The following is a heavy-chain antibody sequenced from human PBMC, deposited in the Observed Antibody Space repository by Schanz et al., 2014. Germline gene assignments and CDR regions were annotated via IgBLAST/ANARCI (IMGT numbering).Heavy chain of an antibody. CDR1: GFTFSDYY. J-gene: IGHJ4*02. Sequence: QVQLVESGGGLVKPGGSLRLSCAASGFTFSDYYMSWIRQAPGKGLEWVAVISYDGTNEYYAESVKGRFTISRDNAKNTFYLHMNSLRNEDTAVYFCAKDRGDGYSNGIFQYWGLGTLVTVSS. CDR2: ISYDGTNE. D-gene: IGHD5-18*01. V-gene: IGHV3-30*18. CDR3: AKDRGDGYSNGIFQY.